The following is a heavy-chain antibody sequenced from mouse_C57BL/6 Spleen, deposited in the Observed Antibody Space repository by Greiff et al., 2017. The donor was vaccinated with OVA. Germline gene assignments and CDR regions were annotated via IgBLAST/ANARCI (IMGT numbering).Heavy chain of an antibody. D-gene: IGHD2-4*01. CDR2: IDPSDSYT. CDR1: GYTFTSYW. V-gene: IGHV1-69*01. J-gene: IGHJ4*01. Sequence: QVQLQQPGAELVMPGASVKLSCTASGYTFTSYWMHWVKQRPGQGLEWIGEIDPSDSYTNYNQKFKGKSTLTVDKSSSTAYMQLSSLTSEDSAVYYCARGGLRRGPYGMDYWGQGASVTVAS. CDR3: ARGGLRRGPYGMDY.